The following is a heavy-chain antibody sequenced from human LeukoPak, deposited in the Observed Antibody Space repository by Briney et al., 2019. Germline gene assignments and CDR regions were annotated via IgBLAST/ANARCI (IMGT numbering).Heavy chain of an antibody. CDR1: GGSLSGHF. Sequence: SDTLSLTCTVSGGSLSGHFWSWFRQPPGKGLENIGYIHSSGSTNYNPSYKSRVTVSLEMSKNQFSLSLISVTAADTTVYYCARDLGDTDWYNFDFWGQGILVTVSS. CDR3: ARDLGDTDWYNFDF. V-gene: IGHV4-59*11. J-gene: IGHJ4*02. CDR2: IHSSGST. D-gene: IGHD3-16*01.